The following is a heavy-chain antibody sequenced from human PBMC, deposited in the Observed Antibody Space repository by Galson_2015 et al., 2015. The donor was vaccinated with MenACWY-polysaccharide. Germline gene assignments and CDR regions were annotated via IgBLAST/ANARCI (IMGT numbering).Heavy chain of an antibody. CDR3: ARPNGYCTSTSCYRIFNY. Sequence: ETLSLTCAVSGGSFNGYYWSWIRQPPGKGLEWIGEINHSGGANYNPSLKSRVTISIDTSKNQFSLNLNSVTAAGTAVYYCARPNGYCTSTSCYRIFNYWGQGTLLTVSS. V-gene: IGHV4-34*01. J-gene: IGHJ4*02. CDR1: GGSFNGYY. D-gene: IGHD2-2*01. CDR2: INHSGGA.